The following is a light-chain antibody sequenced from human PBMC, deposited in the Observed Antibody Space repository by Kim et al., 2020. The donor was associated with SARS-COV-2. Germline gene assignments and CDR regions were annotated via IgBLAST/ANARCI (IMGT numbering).Light chain of an antibody. CDR1: QGINDH. CDR3: QSYDSAPLT. Sequence: DIQVTQSPSSLSASVGDRVTITCRASQGINDHLVWYQQRPGKVPQLLIYAADTLQSGVPSRFSGAGFGTDLTLTITSLQPEDVGTYYCQSYDSAPLTFGGGTKVDIK. J-gene: IGKJ4*01. CDR2: AAD. V-gene: IGKV1-27*01.